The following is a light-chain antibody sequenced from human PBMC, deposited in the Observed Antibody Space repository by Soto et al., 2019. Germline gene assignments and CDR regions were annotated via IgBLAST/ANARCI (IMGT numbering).Light chain of an antibody. CDR2: GAS. Sequence: EIVMTQSPATLSVSPGERATLSCRASQSVTSNLAWYQQKPGQAPRLLIYGASTRATGFPARFSGSGSGTDFTLTISSLQSEDFAVYYCQQYYNWPSFGQGTRWIS. CDR1: QSVTSN. V-gene: IGKV3-15*01. J-gene: IGKJ1*01. CDR3: QQYYNWPS.